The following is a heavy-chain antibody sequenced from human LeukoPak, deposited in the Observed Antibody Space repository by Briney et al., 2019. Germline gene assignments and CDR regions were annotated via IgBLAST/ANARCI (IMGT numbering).Heavy chain of an antibody. CDR1: GYTFTSYY. V-gene: IGHV1-46*01. D-gene: IGHD2-21*01. CDR2: INPSGGST. Sequence: ASVKVSFKASGYTFTSYYMHWVRQPPGQGLEWMGIINPSGGSTSYAQKFQGRVTMTRDMSTSTVYMELSSLRSEDTAVYYCARDHSHYYFDYWGQGTLVTVSS. J-gene: IGHJ4*02. CDR3: ARDHSHYYFDY.